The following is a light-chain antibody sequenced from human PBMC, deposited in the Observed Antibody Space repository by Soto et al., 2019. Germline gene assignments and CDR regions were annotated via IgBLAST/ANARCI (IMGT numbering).Light chain of an antibody. CDR3: QQYDYWPRT. CDR1: QSISSN. Sequence: EVVVTQSAATLSVSPWESATLSCRASQSISSNKLAWYQQKPGQAPRLRLFGVSNRATGIPARFSGSGSGTDFSLTISSLQSEDFAVYYCQQYDYWPRTFGQGTKVDIK. J-gene: IGKJ1*01. V-gene: IGKV3-15*01. CDR2: GVS.